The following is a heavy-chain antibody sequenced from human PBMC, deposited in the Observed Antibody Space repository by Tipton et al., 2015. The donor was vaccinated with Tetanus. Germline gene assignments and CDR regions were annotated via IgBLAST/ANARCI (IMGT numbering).Heavy chain of an antibody. CDR3: ARVAENFDY. J-gene: IGHJ4*02. CDR2: IYYSGST. V-gene: IGHV4-31*03. CDR1: GDSVSTGNFY. D-gene: IGHD5-24*01. Sequence: TLSLTCTVSGDSVSTGNFYWSWIRQHPGKGLEWIGCIYYSGSTIYNPSLKSRVTVSVDTSKNQFSLRLDSVTAADTAVYYCARVAENFDYWGQGTLVTVSS.